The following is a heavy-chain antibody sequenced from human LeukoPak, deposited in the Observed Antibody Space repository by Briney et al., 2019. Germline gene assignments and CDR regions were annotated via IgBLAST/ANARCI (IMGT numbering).Heavy chain of an antibody. D-gene: IGHD4-17*01. CDR3: ARLGARQILEY. Sequence: GGSLRLSCAASEFTFSSYWMSWVRQAPGKGLEWVANIKQDGGEKYYLDSVKGRFTVSRDNAKNLLYLQMNSLRAEDTAVYYCARLGARQILEYWGQGTLVTVSS. CDR1: EFTFSSYW. CDR2: IKQDGGEK. J-gene: IGHJ4*02. V-gene: IGHV3-7*01.